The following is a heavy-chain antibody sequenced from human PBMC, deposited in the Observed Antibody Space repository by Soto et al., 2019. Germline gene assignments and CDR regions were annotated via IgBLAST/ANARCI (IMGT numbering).Heavy chain of an antibody. V-gene: IGHV1-69*13. D-gene: IGHD4-4*01. CDR1: GGTFSSYA. CDR3: AAGGMTTVTRGYYHGLDV. J-gene: IGHJ6*02. CDR2: IIPIFGTA. Sequence: AASVKVSCKASGGTFSSYAISWVRQAPGQGLEWMGGIIPIFGTANYAQKFQGRVTITADESTSTAYMELSSLRSEDTAVYYCAAGGMTTVTRGYYHGLDVWGQGTTVTVSS.